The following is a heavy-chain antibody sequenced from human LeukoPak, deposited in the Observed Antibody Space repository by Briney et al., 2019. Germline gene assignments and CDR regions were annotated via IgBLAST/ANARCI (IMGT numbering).Heavy chain of an antibody. D-gene: IGHD3-16*01. Sequence: PSETLSLTCTVSGGSISSYYWSWIRQPPGKGLEWIAYIHYSGSTNYNPSLKSRVTISVDTSKDQFSLKLNSVTAADTAVYYCARRGDYFDDWGQGTLVTVSS. CDR1: GGSISSYY. CDR2: IHYSGST. CDR3: ARRGDYFDD. V-gene: IGHV4-59*08. J-gene: IGHJ4*02.